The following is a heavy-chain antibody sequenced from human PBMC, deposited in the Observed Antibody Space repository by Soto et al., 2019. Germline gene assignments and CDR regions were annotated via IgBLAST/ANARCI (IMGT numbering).Heavy chain of an antibody. CDR1: VYGFTGYY. J-gene: IGHJ5*02. D-gene: IGHD6-19*01. CDR2: INPSGGST. Sequence: ASVNVSCKASVYGFTGYYMHWVRQAPGQGLEWMGIINPSGGSTSYAQKSQGRGTMTRDTSTSTVYMELSSLRSEDTAVYYCARDRLIAVASLGSGFDPWGQGTLVTVSS. V-gene: IGHV1-46*03. CDR3: ARDRLIAVASLGSGFDP.